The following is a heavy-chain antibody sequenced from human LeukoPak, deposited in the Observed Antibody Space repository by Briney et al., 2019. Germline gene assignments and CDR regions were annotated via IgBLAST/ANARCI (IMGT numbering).Heavy chain of an antibody. J-gene: IGHJ3*02. Sequence: PGGSLRLSCAASGFTFSSYWMSWVRQAPGKGLEWVANIKQDGSEKYYVDSVKGRFTISRDNAKNSLYLQVNSLRAEDTAVYYCARDPRAGYSYGLDAFDIWGQGTMVTVSS. CDR2: IKQDGSEK. V-gene: IGHV3-7*01. CDR3: ARDPRAGYSYGLDAFDI. D-gene: IGHD5-18*01. CDR1: GFTFSSYW.